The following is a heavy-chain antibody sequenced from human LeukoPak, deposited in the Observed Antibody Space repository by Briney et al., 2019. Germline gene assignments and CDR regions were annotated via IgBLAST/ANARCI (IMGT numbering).Heavy chain of an antibody. Sequence: PGGSLRLSCAASGFSFSNYAMTWVRQAPGKGLEWVSAITGSGYSTYYVDSVKGRFTISRDNSKNTLYLQMNRLRAEDTAVYYCAKAGRGGSGWFEIRYFDLWGRGTLVTVSS. D-gene: IGHD6-19*01. CDR3: AKAGRGGSGWFEIRYFDL. V-gene: IGHV3-23*01. CDR2: ITGSGYST. J-gene: IGHJ2*01. CDR1: GFSFSNYA.